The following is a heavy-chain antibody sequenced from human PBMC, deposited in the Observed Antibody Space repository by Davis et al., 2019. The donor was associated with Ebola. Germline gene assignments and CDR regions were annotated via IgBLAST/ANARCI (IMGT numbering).Heavy chain of an antibody. CDR1: ARSISSYGYY. J-gene: IGHJ4*02. Sequence: MPPETLSLTCPVSARSISSYGYYCGWILQPPGKGLEWIGTIDYSGSIYYNPSLKSRVTMFADTSQNQLSLKPSSVTAADLAVYYCTVWFTTVTTESGYWGQGTRVTVYS. D-gene: IGHD4-17*01. CDR2: IDYSGSI. V-gene: IGHV4-39*01. CDR3: TVWFTTVTTESGY.